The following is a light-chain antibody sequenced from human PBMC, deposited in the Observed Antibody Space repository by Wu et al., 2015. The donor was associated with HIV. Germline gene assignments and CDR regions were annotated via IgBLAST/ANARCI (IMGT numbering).Light chain of an antibody. V-gene: IGKV1-12*01. J-gene: IGKJ2*01. CDR2: VTS. CDR1: QGISSW. Sequence: DIQMTQSPSSVSASVGDGVTITCRASQGISSWLAWYQQKPGKAPKLLIHVTSGLQSGVPSRFSGSGSGTDFTLTISSLQPEDFATYYCQQSHSFPPTFGQGTKVEIK. CDR3: QQSHSFPPT.